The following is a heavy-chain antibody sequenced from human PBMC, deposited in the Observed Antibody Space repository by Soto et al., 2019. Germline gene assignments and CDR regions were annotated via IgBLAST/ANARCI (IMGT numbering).Heavy chain of an antibody. J-gene: IGHJ4*02. CDR3: ARDRLLGLTGYYPPESPKPKFDY. CDR2: ISAYNGNT. V-gene: IGHV1-18*01. D-gene: IGHD3-9*01. Sequence: ASVKVSCKASGYTFTSYGISCVGQAPGQGLEWIGWISAYNGNTNYAQKVQGRVTMTTDTSTITAYMERRSLRSDDTAVYYCARDRLLGLTGYYPPESPKPKFDYGGQGTLVAVSS. CDR1: GYTFTSYG.